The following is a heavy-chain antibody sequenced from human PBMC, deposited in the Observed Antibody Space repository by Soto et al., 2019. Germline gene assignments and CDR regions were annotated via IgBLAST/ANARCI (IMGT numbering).Heavy chain of an antibody. CDR3: AREDFPLRYCDWLLAD. D-gene: IGHD3-9*01. J-gene: IGHJ4*02. Sequence: PGGSLRLSCAASGFTFSSYAMHWVRQAPGKGLEWVAVISYDGSNKYYADSVKGRFTISRDNSKNTLYLQMNSLRAEDTDVYYCAREDFPLRYCDWLLADWGQGTLVTVSS. CDR2: ISYDGSNK. V-gene: IGHV3-30-3*01. CDR1: GFTFSSYA.